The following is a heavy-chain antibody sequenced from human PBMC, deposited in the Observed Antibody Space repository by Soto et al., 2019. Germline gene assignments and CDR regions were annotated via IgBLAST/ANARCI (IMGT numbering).Heavy chain of an antibody. CDR2: IYPGDSDT. V-gene: IGHV5-51*01. Sequence: GESLKISCKGPGYSFISYWIGWVRQMPGKXLEWMGIIYPGDSDTRYSPSFQGQVTISADKSISTAYLQWSSLKASDTAMYYCARLGGWGHCSNTRCYTFDYWGQGTPVTVS. CDR3: ARLGGWGHCSNTRCYTFDY. D-gene: IGHD2-2*02. J-gene: IGHJ4*02. CDR1: GYSFISYW.